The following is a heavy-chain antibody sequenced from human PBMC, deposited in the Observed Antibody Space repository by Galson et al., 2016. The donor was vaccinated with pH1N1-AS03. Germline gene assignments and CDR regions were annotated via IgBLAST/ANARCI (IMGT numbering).Heavy chain of an antibody. CDR1: GYTFTGFY. D-gene: IGHD2-2*01. Sequence: SVKVPCKASGYTFTGFYVHWVRQAPGQGLEWMGWINPNSGVTNSAQKFQAWVTMTRDTSSSTAYMELSGLKSDDTAVYYCARDPRGPCSSSTCATAYYFGMDVWGQGTTVIVSS. V-gene: IGHV1-2*04. J-gene: IGHJ6*02. CDR3: ARDPRGPCSSSTCATAYYFGMDV. CDR2: INPNSGVT.